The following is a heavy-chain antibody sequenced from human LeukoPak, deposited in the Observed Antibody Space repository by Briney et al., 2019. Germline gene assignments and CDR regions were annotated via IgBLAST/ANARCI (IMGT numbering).Heavy chain of an antibody. J-gene: IGHJ3*02. CDR3: ARLVEITMARGVNDAFDI. CDR1: GGSFSGYY. Sequence: LETLSLTCAVYGGSFSGYYWSWIRQPPGKGLEWIGEINHSGSTNYNPSLKSRVTISVDTSKNQFSLKLSSVTAADTAVYYCARLVEITMARGVNDAFDIWGQGTMVTVSS. V-gene: IGHV4-34*01. CDR2: INHSGST. D-gene: IGHD3-10*01.